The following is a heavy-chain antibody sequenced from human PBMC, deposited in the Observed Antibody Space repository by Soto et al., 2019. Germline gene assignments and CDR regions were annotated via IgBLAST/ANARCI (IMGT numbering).Heavy chain of an antibody. J-gene: IGHJ4*02. D-gene: IGHD2-15*01. CDR3: ARVGCSGGSCPLDY. CDR1: GFTFDDYA. Sequence: PGGSLRLSCAASGFTFDDYAMHWVRQAPGKGLEWVSGISWNSGTTIYYADSVKGRFTISRDNAKNSLYLQMSSLRAEDTAVYYCARVGCSGGSCPLDYWGQGTLVTVSS. V-gene: IGHV3-9*01. CDR2: ISWNSGTTI.